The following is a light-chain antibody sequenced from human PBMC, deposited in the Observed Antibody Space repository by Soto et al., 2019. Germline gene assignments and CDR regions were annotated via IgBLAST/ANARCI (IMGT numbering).Light chain of an antibody. CDR3: SAYKREITQV. CDR1: SSDVGRYNY. V-gene: IGLV2-14*01. J-gene: IGLJ3*02. Sequence: QSALTQPASVSGSPGQSITISCTGTSSDVGRYNYVSWYRQHPGTAPKLIISDVNSRTSGIATRVTGSKSGNTASLTISGLLAEDEAYYYCSAYKREITQVFGGGTKLTVL. CDR2: DVN.